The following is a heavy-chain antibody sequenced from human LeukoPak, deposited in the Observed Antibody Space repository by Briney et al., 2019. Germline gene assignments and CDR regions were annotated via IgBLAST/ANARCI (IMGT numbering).Heavy chain of an antibody. D-gene: IGHD3-16*02. CDR2: INSDGSST. J-gene: IGHJ4*02. CDR1: GFTLISYW. V-gene: IGHV3-74*01. CDR3: ARDTYDYVWGSYRLYDY. Sequence: GGSLRLSCSVSGFTLISYWMEWVRQAPGKGLVCVSRINSDGSSTSYADSVKGRFTISRDNAKNTLYLQMNSLRAEDTAVYYCARDTYDYVWGSYRLYDYWGQGTLVTVSS.